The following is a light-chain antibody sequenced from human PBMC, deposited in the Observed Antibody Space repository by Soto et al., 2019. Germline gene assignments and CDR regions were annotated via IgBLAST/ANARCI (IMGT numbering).Light chain of an antibody. CDR1: QSVSSSY. CDR3: QQYNNWPV. V-gene: IGKV3-20*01. Sequence: EIGLTQSPGTLSLSPGERATLSCRASQSVSSSYLAWYQQKPGQAPRLLIYGASSRATGIPDRFSGSGSGTDFTLTISRLEPEDFAVYYCQQYNNWPVFGQGTKVDIK. CDR2: GAS. J-gene: IGKJ1*01.